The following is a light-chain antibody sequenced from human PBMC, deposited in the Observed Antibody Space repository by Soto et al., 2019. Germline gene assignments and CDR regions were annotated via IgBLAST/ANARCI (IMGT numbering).Light chain of an antibody. J-gene: IGLJ1*01. CDR2: EVS. Sequence: LTQPPSVSGSPGQSVTISCTGTSSDVGYYNRVSWYQQPPGTAPKLLIYEVSNRPSGVPDRFSGSKSGNTASLTISGLQAEDEADYYCSLYTSSTFYVFGTGTKGTVL. V-gene: IGLV2-18*01. CDR1: SSDVGYYNR. CDR3: SLYTSSTFYV.